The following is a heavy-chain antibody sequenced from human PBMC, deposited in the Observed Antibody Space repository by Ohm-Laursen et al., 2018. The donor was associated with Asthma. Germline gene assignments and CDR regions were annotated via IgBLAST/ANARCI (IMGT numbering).Heavy chain of an antibody. V-gene: IGHV7-4-1*02. D-gene: IGHD5-12*01. Sequence: SSVKVSCKASGYTFTTYPLHWVRQAPGQGLEWMGWINTNTGNPTYAQGFTGRFVFSLDTSVSTAYLQISSLKAEDTAVYYCARDAGGYSRDGMDVWGQGTTVTVSS. CDR3: ARDAGGYSRDGMDV. CDR1: GYTFTTYP. J-gene: IGHJ6*02. CDR2: INTNTGNP.